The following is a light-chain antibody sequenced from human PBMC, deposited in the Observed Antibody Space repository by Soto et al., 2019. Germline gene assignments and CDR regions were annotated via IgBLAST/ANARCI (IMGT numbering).Light chain of an antibody. CDR1: TSDIGGYNY. CDR2: DVG. V-gene: IGLV2-14*03. CDR3: SSYGASSTL. J-gene: IGLJ2*01. Sequence: QSALTQPASMSGSPGQSITISCTGSTSDIGGYNYVSWYQQHPGKAPKLLIYDVGYRPSGISDRFSGSKSGNTASLTISGLQPEDEADYYCSSYGASSTLFGGGTKLTVL.